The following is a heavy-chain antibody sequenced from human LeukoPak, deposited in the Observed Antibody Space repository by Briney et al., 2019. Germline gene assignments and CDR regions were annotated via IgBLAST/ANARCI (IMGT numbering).Heavy chain of an antibody. J-gene: IGHJ4*02. CDR1: GGSFSGYY. D-gene: IGHD4-11*01. V-gene: IGHV4-30-4*08. CDR2: IYYSGST. CDR3: AREGGPMTPVN. Sequence: TLSLTCAVYGGSFSGYYWSWIRQPPGKGLEWIGYIYYSGSTYYNPSLKSRVTISVDTSKNQFSLKLSSVTAADTAVYYCAREGGPMTPVNWGQGTLVTVSS.